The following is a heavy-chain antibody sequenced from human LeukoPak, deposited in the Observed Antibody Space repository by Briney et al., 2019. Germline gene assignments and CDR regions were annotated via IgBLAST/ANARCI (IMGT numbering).Heavy chain of an antibody. CDR2: IYYSGST. V-gene: IGHV4-39*01. D-gene: IGHD5-18*01. CDR1: GGSISSGGYY. J-gene: IGHJ5*02. Sequence: SQTLSLTCTVSGGSISSGGYYWSWIRQPPGKGLEWIGSIYYSGSTYYNPSLKSRVTISVDTSKNQFSLKLSSVTAADTAVYYCARMFRRIQLSSRREGMGDVWFDPWGQGTLVTVSS. CDR3: ARMFRRIQLSSRREGMGDVWFDP.